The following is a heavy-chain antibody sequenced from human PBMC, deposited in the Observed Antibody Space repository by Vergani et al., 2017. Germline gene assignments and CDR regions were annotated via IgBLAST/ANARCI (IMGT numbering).Heavy chain of an antibody. V-gene: IGHV1-69*01. CDR3: ARDYRTRGNIVVVPAAFDD. J-gene: IGHJ4*02. D-gene: IGHD2-2*01. CDR2: IIPIFGTA. CDR1: GGTFSSYA. Sequence: QVQLVQSGAEVKKPGSSVKVSCKASGGTFSSYAISWVRQAPGQGLEWMGGIIPIFGTANYAQKFQGRVTITADESTSTAYMGLSSLRSEDTAVYDCARDYRTRGNIVVVPAAFDDWGQGTLVTVSS.